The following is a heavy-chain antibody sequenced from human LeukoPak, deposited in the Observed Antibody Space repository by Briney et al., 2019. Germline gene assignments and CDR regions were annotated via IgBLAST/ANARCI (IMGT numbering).Heavy chain of an antibody. V-gene: IGHV1-2*02. Sequence: ASVKVSCKASGYTFTGYYMHWVRQAPGQGLEWMGWINPNSGGTNYAQKFQGRVTMTRDTSISTAYMELSRLRSDDTAVYYCAREGLAVAGTGAFDIWGQGTMVTVSS. D-gene: IGHD6-19*01. CDR2: INPNSGGT. J-gene: IGHJ3*02. CDR1: GYTFTGYY. CDR3: AREGLAVAGTGAFDI.